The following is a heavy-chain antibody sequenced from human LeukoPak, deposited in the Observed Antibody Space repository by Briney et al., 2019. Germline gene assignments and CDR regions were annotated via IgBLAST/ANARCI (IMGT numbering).Heavy chain of an antibody. J-gene: IGHJ4*02. CDR3: ARGEYYYDGGY. Sequence: AGGSLRLSCAASGFTISSYWMSWVRQAPGKGLEWVANIKEDGSQKYYVDSVRGRFTMSRDNAKNSLYLQMNSLRTEDTAVYYCARGEYYYDGGYWGQGTLVTVSS. V-gene: IGHV3-7*03. CDR2: IKEDGSQK. CDR1: GFTISSYW. D-gene: IGHD3-22*01.